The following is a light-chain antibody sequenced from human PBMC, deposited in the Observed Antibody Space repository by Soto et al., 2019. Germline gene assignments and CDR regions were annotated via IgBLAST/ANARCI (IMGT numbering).Light chain of an antibody. CDR3: HQYDNVPQT. V-gene: IGKV1-33*01. J-gene: IGKJ2*01. Sequence: DIQMTQSPSSLSASVGDRVTITCQASQDIRNFLNWYQQKPGKAPKLLIYDASNLQTGVPSRFSGSGSGTDFTFTISSLQPEDSATYYCHQYDNVPQTFGQGTKLEIK. CDR1: QDIRNF. CDR2: DAS.